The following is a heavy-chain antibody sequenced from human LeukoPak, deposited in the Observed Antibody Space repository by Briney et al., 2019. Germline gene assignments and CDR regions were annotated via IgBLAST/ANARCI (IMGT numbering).Heavy chain of an antibody. Sequence: PGGSLRLSCAASEFTFSSYVMAWVRQAPGKGLEWVSTITPGGGTYYADSVKGRFTISRDNSKNTLYLQMNSLRAEDTAVYYCAKGKPAAADTDWGQGTLVTVSS. D-gene: IGHD6-13*01. CDR1: EFTFSSYV. CDR3: AKGKPAAADTD. CDR2: ITPGGGT. V-gene: IGHV3-23*01. J-gene: IGHJ4*02.